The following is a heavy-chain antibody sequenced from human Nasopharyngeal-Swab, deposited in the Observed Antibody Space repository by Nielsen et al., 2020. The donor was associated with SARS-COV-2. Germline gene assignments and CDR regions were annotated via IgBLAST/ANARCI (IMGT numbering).Heavy chain of an antibody. Sequence: GESLKISCAASGFTFSSYWMHWVRQAPGKGLVWVSRINSDGSSTSYADSVKGRFTISRDNAKNTLHLQMNSLRAEDTAVYYCARDHQYNWNYVGAFDIWGQGTMVTVSS. V-gene: IGHV3-74*01. CDR2: INSDGSST. CDR1: GFTFSSYW. D-gene: IGHD1-7*01. CDR3: ARDHQYNWNYVGAFDI. J-gene: IGHJ3*02.